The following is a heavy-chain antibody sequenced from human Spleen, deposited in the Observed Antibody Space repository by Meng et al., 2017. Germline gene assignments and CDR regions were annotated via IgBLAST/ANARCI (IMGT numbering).Heavy chain of an antibody. CDR2: INHSGST. CDR1: GVSFSDYY. CDR3: ARGPTTMAHDFDY. V-gene: IGHV4-34*01. Sequence: VQRHHGGAGLFKPSESLSLTCVVSGVSFSDYYWSWIRQPPGKGLEWIGEINHSGSTNYNPSLESRATISVDTSQNNLSLKLSSVTAADSAVYYCARGPTTMAHDFDYWGQGTLVTASS. J-gene: IGHJ4*02. D-gene: IGHD4-11*01.